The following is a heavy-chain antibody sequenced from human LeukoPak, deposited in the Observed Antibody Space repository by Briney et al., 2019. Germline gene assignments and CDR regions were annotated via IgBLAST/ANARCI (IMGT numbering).Heavy chain of an antibody. CDR2: ISGDGGST. V-gene: IGHV3-43*02. CDR3: AGDGITIFGVVSRKDAFDI. J-gene: IGHJ3*02. D-gene: IGHD3-3*01. Sequence: GGSLRLSCAASGFTFDDYAMHWVRQAPGKGLEWVSLISGDGGSTYYADSVKGRFTISRDNAKNSLYLQMNSLRAEDTAVYYCAGDGITIFGVVSRKDAFDIWGQGTMVTVSS. CDR1: GFTFDDYA.